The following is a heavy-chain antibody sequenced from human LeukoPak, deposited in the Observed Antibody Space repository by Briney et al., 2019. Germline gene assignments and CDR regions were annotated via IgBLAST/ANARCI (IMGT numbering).Heavy chain of an antibody. CDR3: AKGRRAAIPLGGFDY. Sequence: GGSLRLSCAASGFTFDDYAMHWVRQAPGKGLEWVSGISWNSGSIGYADSVKGRFTISRDNAKNSLYPQMNSLRAEDMALYYCAKGRRAAIPLGGFDYWGQGTLVTVSS. D-gene: IGHD2-2*02. CDR1: GFTFDDYA. J-gene: IGHJ4*02. V-gene: IGHV3-9*03. CDR2: ISWNSGSI.